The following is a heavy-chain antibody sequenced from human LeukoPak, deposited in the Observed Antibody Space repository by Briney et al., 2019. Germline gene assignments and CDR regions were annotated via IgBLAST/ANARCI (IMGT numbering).Heavy chain of an antibody. V-gene: IGHV3-30-3*01. CDR1: GFTFSSYA. CDR2: ISYDGSNK. Sequence: GGSLRLSCAASGFTFSSYAMHWVRQAPGKGLEWVAVISYDGSNKYYADSVKGQFTISRENSKNTLYLQMNSLRAEDTAVYYCVRAASPSSTIHYYYGMDVWGQGTTVTVSS. J-gene: IGHJ6*02. D-gene: IGHD2-2*01. CDR3: VRAASPSSTIHYYYGMDV.